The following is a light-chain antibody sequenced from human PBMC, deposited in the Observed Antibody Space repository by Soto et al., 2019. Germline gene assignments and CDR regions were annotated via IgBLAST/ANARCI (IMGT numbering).Light chain of an antibody. J-gene: IGKJ5*01. CDR2: DAS. CDR3: QHTLT. CDR1: QSVDND. V-gene: IGKV3D-15*01. Sequence: EIVMTQSPGTLSLSPGERATLSCRASQSVDNDLAWYQQKPGQPPRLLIYDASTRATGIPARFSGSGSETDFTLTISRLEPEDSAVYYCQHTLTFGQGTRLEIK.